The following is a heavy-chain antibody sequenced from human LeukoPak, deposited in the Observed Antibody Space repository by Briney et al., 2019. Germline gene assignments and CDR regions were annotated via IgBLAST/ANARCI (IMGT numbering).Heavy chain of an antibody. CDR1: GFTFSSYA. Sequence: PGGSLRLSCAASGFTFSSYAMSWVRQAPGKGLEWVSAISGSGGSTYYADSVKGRFTISRDNSKNTLYLQMNSLRAEDTAVYYCAKDGRGDIVVVPAAHHYYMDVWGKGTTVTVSS. D-gene: IGHD2-2*01. CDR2: ISGSGGST. V-gene: IGHV3-23*01. CDR3: AKDGRGDIVVVPAAHHYYMDV. J-gene: IGHJ6*03.